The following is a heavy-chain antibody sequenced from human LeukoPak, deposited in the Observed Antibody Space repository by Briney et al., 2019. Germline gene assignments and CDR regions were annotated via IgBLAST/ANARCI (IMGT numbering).Heavy chain of an antibody. CDR3: ARCFYGSGSYPFDY. J-gene: IGHJ4*02. CDR1: GYTFTSYY. D-gene: IGHD3-10*01. V-gene: IGHV1-46*01. Sequence: ASVKVSCKASGYTFTSYYMHWVRQAPGQGLEWMGIINPSGGSTSYAQKFQGRVTITADKSTSTAYMELSSLRSEDTAVYYCARCFYGSGSYPFDYWGQGTLVTVSS. CDR2: INPSGGST.